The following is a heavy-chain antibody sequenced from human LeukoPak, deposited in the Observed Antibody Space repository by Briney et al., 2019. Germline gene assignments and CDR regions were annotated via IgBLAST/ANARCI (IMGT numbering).Heavy chain of an antibody. Sequence: PGGSLRLSCAASGFTFDDYGMSWVRQAPGKGLEWVSGINWNGGSTGYADSVKGRFTISRDNAKNTIYLQMNSLRAEDTAVFYCAKDRSYTDAWYAADYWGQGTLVTVSS. CDR3: AKDRSYTDAWYAADY. D-gene: IGHD3-3*01. V-gene: IGHV3-20*04. J-gene: IGHJ4*02. CDR1: GFTFDDYG. CDR2: INWNGGST.